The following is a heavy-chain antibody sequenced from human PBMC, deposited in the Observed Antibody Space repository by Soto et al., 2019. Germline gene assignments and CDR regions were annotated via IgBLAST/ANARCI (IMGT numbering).Heavy chain of an antibody. J-gene: IGHJ4*02. V-gene: IGHV4-34*01. CDR2: INHSGST. D-gene: IGHD2-2*01. Sequence: SETLSLTCAVYGGSFSGYYWSWIRQPPGKGLEWIGEINHSGSTNYNPSLKSRVTISLDTSKNQFSLKLSSVTAADTAVYYCARGGCSSTSCYADYWGQGTLVTVSS. CDR3: ARGGCSSTSCYADY. CDR1: GGSFSGYY.